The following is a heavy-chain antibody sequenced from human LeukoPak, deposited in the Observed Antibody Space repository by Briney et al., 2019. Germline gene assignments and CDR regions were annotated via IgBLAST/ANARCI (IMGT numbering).Heavy chain of an antibody. J-gene: IGHJ5*02. Sequence: SETLSLTCTVSGGSVSSGSYYWSWIRQPPGKGLEWIGYIYHSGSTNYNPSLKSRVTISVDTSKTQFSLKLSSVTAADTAVYYCARGFIGSNWFDPWGQGTLVTVSS. CDR3: ARGFIGSNWFDP. CDR1: GGSVSSGSYY. CDR2: IYHSGST. V-gene: IGHV4-61*01. D-gene: IGHD3-16*02.